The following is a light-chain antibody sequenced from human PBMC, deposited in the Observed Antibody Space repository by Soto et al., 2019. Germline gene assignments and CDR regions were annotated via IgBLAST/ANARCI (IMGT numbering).Light chain of an antibody. CDR2: DAS. CDR1: QSVSSSY. V-gene: IGKV3-20*01. Sequence: ETLLTHSPGTLSLSPGERATLSCRASQSVSSSYLAWYQQKPGQAPRLLIYDASSRASGIPDRFSGSGSGTDFTLTISRLEPEDFAVFYCQQYGRSPPTFGGGSKVDVK. CDR3: QQYGRSPPT. J-gene: IGKJ4*01.